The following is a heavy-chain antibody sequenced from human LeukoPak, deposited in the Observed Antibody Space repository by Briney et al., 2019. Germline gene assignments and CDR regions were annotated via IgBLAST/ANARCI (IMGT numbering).Heavy chain of an antibody. V-gene: IGHV1-69*04. D-gene: IGHD5-12*01. J-gene: IGHJ4*02. CDR3: ARDGGYSGYDGDY. Sequence: SVKVSCKAPGDTFSSYAISWVRQAPGQGLEWMGRIIPILGIANYAQKFQGRVTITADKSTSTAYMELSSLRSEDTAVYYCARDGGYSGYDGDYWGQGTLVTVSS. CDR1: GDTFSSYA. CDR2: IIPILGIA.